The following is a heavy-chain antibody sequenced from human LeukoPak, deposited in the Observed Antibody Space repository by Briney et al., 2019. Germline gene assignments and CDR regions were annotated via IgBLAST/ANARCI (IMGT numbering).Heavy chain of an antibody. Sequence: ASVKVSCKASGHTFTGYYMHWVRQAPGQGLEWMGWINPNSGGTNYAQKFQGRVTMTRDTSISTAYMELSRLGSDDTAVYYCARVWGQYDYVWGSYRYNWFDPWGQGTLVTVSS. CDR1: GHTFTGYY. CDR2: INPNSGGT. CDR3: ARVWGQYDYVWGSYRYNWFDP. V-gene: IGHV1-2*02. J-gene: IGHJ5*02. D-gene: IGHD3-16*01.